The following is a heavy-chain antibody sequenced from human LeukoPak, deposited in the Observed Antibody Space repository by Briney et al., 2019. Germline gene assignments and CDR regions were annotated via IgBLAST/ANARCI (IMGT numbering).Heavy chain of an antibody. CDR3: ARKGEHYYDSGKLWPAWFDS. CDR2: IYHSGST. CDR1: GGSISSGGYY. Sequence: SQTLSLTCTVSGGSISSGGYYWSWIRQPPGKGLEWIGYIYHSGSTYYNPSLKSRVTISVDRSKNQFSLKLSSVTAADTAVYYCARKGEHYYDSGKLWPAWFDSWGQGTLVTVSS. J-gene: IGHJ5*01. D-gene: IGHD3-10*01. V-gene: IGHV4-30-2*01.